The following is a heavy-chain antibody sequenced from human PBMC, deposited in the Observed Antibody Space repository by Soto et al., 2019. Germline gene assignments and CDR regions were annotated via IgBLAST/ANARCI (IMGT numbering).Heavy chain of an antibody. Sequence: SETLSLTCAVYGGSFSGYYWSWIRHPPGKGLEWIGEINHSGSTNYNPSLKSRVTISVDTSKNQFSLKLSSVTAADTAVYYCARGEIVVVVAASSYYYYMDVWGKETTVTV. CDR1: GGSFSGYY. CDR2: INHSGST. D-gene: IGHD2-15*01. CDR3: ARGEIVVVVAASSYYYYMDV. J-gene: IGHJ6*03. V-gene: IGHV4-34*01.